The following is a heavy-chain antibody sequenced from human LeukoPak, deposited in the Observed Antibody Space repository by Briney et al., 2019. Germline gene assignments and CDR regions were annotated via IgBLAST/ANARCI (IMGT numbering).Heavy chain of an antibody. D-gene: IGHD6-19*01. CDR3: ARGTAVAGTYDAFDI. CDR1: GGSISSGDYY. V-gene: IGHV4-39*07. J-gene: IGHJ3*02. Sequence: SQTLSLTCTVSGGSISSGDYYWSWIRQPPGKGLEWIGSIYYSGSTYYNPSLKSRVTISVDTSKNQFSLKLSSVTAADTAVYYCARGTAVAGTYDAFDIWGQGTMVTVSS. CDR2: IYYSGST.